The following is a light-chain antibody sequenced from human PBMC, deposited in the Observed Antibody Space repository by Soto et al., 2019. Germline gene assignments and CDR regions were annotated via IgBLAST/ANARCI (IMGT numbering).Light chain of an antibody. Sequence: DIQMTQSPSSLSASVGDRGTITCQASQDISNYLNWYQQKPGKAPKLLIYDASNLETGVPSRFSGSGSGTDFTFTISSLQPEDIATYYCQQYDNLHITFGKGTRLEIK. J-gene: IGKJ5*01. V-gene: IGKV1-33*01. CDR3: QQYDNLHIT. CDR1: QDISNY. CDR2: DAS.